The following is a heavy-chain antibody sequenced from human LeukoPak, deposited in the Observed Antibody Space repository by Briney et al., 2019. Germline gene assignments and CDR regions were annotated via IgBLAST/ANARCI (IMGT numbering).Heavy chain of an antibody. CDR3: ARAPIVVVPAALDY. CDR2: IYYSGST. D-gene: IGHD2-2*01. Sequence: PSETLSLTCTVSGGSISSGDYYWSWIRQPPGKGLEWIGYIYYSGSTYYNPSLKSRVTILVDTSKNQFSLKLSSVTAADTAVYYCARAPIVVVPAALDYWGQGTLVTASS. J-gene: IGHJ4*02. V-gene: IGHV4-30-4*08. CDR1: GGSISSGDYY.